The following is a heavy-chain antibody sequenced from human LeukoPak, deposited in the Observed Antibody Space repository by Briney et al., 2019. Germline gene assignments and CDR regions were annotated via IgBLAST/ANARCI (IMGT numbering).Heavy chain of an antibody. CDR3: ARGRTYYYDSSGYYYARLSWFDP. V-gene: IGHV4-34*01. CDR1: GGSFSGYY. D-gene: IGHD3-22*01. CDR2: INHSGST. J-gene: IGHJ5*02. Sequence: PSETLSLTCAVYGGSFSGYYWSWIRQPPGKGLEWIGEINHSGSTNYNPSLKSRVTISVDTSKNQFSLKLSSVTAADTAVYYCARGRTYYYDSSGYYYARLSWFDPWGQGILVTVSS.